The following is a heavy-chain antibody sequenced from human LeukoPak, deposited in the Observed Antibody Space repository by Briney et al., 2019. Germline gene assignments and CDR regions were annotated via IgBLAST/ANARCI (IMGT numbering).Heavy chain of an antibody. CDR3: TRVRGDYKRGYYYYYMDV. D-gene: IGHD4-17*01. J-gene: IGHJ6*03. CDR1: GGSISSYY. V-gene: IGHV4-4*09. CDR2: IYTSGST. Sequence: SETLSLTCTVSGGSISSYYWSWIRQPPGKGLEWIGYIYTSGSTNYNPSLKSRVTISVDTSKNQFSLKLSSVTAADTAVYYCTRVRGDYKRGYYYYYMDVWGKGTTVTVSS.